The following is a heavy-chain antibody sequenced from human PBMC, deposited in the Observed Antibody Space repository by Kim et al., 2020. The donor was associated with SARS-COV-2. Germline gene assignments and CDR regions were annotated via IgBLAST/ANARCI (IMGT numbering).Heavy chain of an antibody. D-gene: IGHD2-8*01. CDR2: ISSSSSYI. Sequence: GGSLRLSCAASGFTFSSYSMNWVRQAPGKGLEWVSSISSSSSYIYYADSVKGRFTISRDNAKNSLYLQMNSLRAEDTAVYYCAPILYSRRLNPPQIDYWGQGTLVTVSS. V-gene: IGHV3-21*01. CDR1: GFTFSSYS. CDR3: APILYSRRLNPPQIDY. J-gene: IGHJ4*02.